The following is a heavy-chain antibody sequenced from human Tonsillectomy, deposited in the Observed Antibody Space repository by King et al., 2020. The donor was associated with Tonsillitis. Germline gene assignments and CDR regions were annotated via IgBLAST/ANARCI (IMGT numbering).Heavy chain of an antibody. V-gene: IGHV5-51*01. J-gene: IGHJ4*02. D-gene: IGHD3-9*01. CDR2: IYPGDSES. Sequence: QLVQSGAEVKKPGESLKISCKGSGYSFTSYWIAWVRQMPGKGLEWMGIIYPGDSESRYSPSFQGQVTISVDKSISTAYLQWSSLKASDTAMYYCARQRLRNNHILTGLFDYWGQGTLVTVSS. CDR1: GYSFTSYW. CDR3: ARQRLRNNHILTGLFDY.